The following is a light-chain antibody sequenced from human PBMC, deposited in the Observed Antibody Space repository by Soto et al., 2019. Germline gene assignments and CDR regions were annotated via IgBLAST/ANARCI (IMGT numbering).Light chain of an antibody. CDR3: ATWDDIRTGLV. V-gene: IGLV1-44*01. J-gene: IGLJ3*02. Sequence: QAVLPPPPSSSGTPGQRVTISCSGSDSNIGSNTVNWYQHLPGMAPKLLTHSNDHRPSGVADRFSGSKSGTSASLAISGHQSEDEADYYCATWDDIRTGLVFGGGTKLTVL. CDR2: SND. CDR1: DSNIGSNT.